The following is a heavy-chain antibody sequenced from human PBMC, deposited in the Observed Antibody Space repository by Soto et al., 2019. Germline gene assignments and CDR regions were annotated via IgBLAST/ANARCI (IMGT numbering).Heavy chain of an antibody. Sequence: ASVKVSCKASGYTFTSYDINWVRQATGQGLEWMGWINPNSGGTNHAQKFQGWVTMTRDTSISTAYMELSRLRSDDTAVYYCARERGYCSGGSCPNWFDPWGQGTLVTVSS. V-gene: IGHV1-2*04. CDR2: INPNSGGT. D-gene: IGHD2-15*01. J-gene: IGHJ5*02. CDR1: GYTFTSYD. CDR3: ARERGYCSGGSCPNWFDP.